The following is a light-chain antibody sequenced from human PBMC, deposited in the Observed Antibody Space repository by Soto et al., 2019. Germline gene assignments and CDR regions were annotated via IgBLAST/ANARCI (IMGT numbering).Light chain of an antibody. J-gene: IGKJ4*01. CDR3: QQLNSYPLT. CDR1: QGISSY. Sequence: DIPLTQSPSFLSASVGDRVTITCRASQGISSYLAWYQQKPGKAPRLLIYAASTLQSGVPSRFSGSGSGTEFTLTISSLPPEDFATYYCQQLNSYPLTFGGGTKVEI. V-gene: IGKV1-9*01. CDR2: AAS.